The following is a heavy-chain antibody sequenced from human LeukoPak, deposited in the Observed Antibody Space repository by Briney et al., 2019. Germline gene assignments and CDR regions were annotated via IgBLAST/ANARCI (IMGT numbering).Heavy chain of an antibody. CDR1: GYTFTSYD. J-gene: IGHJ3*01. V-gene: IGHV1-8*03. CDR3: ARDVYCDFWSGYYRGAFDV. D-gene: IGHD3-3*01. CDR2: MNPNSGNT. Sequence: ASVKVSCKASGYTFTSYDINWVRQATGQGLEWMGWMNPNSGNTGYAQKFQGRVTITRNTSISTAYMELSSLRSEDTAVYYCARDVYCDFWSGYYRGAFDVWGQGTMVTVSS.